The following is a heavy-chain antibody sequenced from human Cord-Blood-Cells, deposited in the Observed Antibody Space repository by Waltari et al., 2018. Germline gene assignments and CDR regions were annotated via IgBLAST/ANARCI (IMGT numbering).Heavy chain of an antibody. J-gene: IGHJ6*02. Sequence: QVQLVQSGAEVKKPGASVKVSCKVSGYTRTELSIHWVRPGRGKGLEWMGGFDPEDGETSYAQKFQGRVTMTEDTSTDTAYMELSSLRSEDTAVYYCATGDYSNYYYYGMDVWGQGTTVTVSS. CDR2: FDPEDGET. V-gene: IGHV1-24*01. CDR1: GYTRTELS. CDR3: ATGDYSNYYYYGMDV. D-gene: IGHD4-4*01.